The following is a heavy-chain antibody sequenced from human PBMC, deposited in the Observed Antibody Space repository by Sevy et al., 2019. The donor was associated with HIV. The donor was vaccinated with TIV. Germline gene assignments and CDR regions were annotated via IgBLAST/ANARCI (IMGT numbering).Heavy chain of an antibody. Sequence: SETLSLTCAVSGGSISSGGYSWSWIRQPPGKGLEWIGYIYHSGSTYYNPSLKSRVTISVDRSKNQFSLKLSSVTAADTVVYYCARAYTAGWFDYWGQGTLVTVSS. CDR3: ARAYTAGWFDY. V-gene: IGHV4-30-2*01. CDR1: GGSISSGGYS. J-gene: IGHJ4*02. CDR2: IYHSGST. D-gene: IGHD5-18*01.